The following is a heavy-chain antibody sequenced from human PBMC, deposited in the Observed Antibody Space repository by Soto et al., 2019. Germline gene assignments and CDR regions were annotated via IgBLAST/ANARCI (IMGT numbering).Heavy chain of an antibody. CDR1: GYTFTSYA. D-gene: IGHD6-13*01. V-gene: IGHV1-3*01. CDR2: INAGNGNT. Sequence: QVQLVQSGAEVKKPGASVKVSCKASGYTFTSYAMHWVRQAPGQRLEWMGWINAGNGNTKYSQKFQGRVTITRDTSASTAYIELRSLRAEDTAVYYCARAELRSIAAAGTSGMYCYYYYMDVWGKGTTVTVSS. J-gene: IGHJ6*03. CDR3: ARAELRSIAAAGTSGMYCYYYYMDV.